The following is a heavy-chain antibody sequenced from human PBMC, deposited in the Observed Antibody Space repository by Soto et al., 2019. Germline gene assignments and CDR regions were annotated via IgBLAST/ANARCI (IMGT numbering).Heavy chain of an antibody. J-gene: IGHJ4*02. Sequence: QVQLVQSGAEVKKPGSSVKVSCTVSGGSLRNSVISWVRQAPAQRLEWMGGVIPILGTANYAQKFQGRVTMTADEATSTAYMGLSSLSPDDTAVYYCARLGHPGHWGPGTLVIVSS. V-gene: IGHV1-69*01. CDR1: GGSLRNSV. CDR3: ARLGHPGH. CDR2: VIPILGTA.